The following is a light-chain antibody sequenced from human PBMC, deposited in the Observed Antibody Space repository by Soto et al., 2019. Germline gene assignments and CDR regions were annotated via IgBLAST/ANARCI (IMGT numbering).Light chain of an antibody. CDR2: GAS. CDR1: QSVSSN. V-gene: IGKV3-15*01. J-gene: IGKJ1*01. CDR3: QQYNNWLT. Sequence: EIVMAQSPATLSVSPGERATLSCRASQSVSSNLAWYQQKPGQAPRLLIYGASTRATGIPARFSGSGSGTEFTLTISSLQSEDFAVYYCQQYNNWLTFGQGTKVDI.